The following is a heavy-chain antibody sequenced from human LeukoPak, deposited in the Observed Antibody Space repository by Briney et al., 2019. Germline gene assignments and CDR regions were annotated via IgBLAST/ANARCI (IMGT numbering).Heavy chain of an antibody. CDR3: ATRYFYIGSRYYYGYFFDY. CDR2: IIPIFGST. J-gene: IGHJ4*02. CDR1: GGTLSSHG. V-gene: IGHV1-69*05. D-gene: IGHD3-22*01. Sequence: SVKVSCKASGGTLSSHGFSWVRQAPGQGLEWMGGIIPIFGSTNYAQKFQGRVTITTDESTSTGYMELSSLRSEDTAVYYCATRYFYIGSRYYYGYFFDYWGQGTLVTVSS.